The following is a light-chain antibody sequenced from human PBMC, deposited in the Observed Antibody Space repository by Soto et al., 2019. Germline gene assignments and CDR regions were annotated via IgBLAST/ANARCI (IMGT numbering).Light chain of an antibody. J-gene: IGKJ1*01. CDR2: GAS. V-gene: IGKV3-20*01. CDR3: QQYGSSPPT. CDR1: QSLTSY. Sequence: EIVLTQSPGTLSLSPGERGTLSCRASQSLTSYLAWYQQKPGQAPRLLIYGASNRATGIPDRFSGSGSGTDFTLTTSRLEPEDFAVYYCQQYGSSPPTFGQGTKVEIK.